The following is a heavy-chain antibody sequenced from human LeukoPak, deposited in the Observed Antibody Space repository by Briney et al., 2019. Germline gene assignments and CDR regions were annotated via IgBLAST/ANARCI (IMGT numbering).Heavy chain of an antibody. CDR2: VYYSGTT. J-gene: IGHJ6*02. D-gene: IGHD4-23*01. CDR1: GGFIHTYY. CDR3: ARCGGNLYYYYGMDV. Sequence: SETLSLTCSVSGGFIHTYYWTWIRQPPGKGLEWIGNVYYSGTTYYNPSLKSRLTISVDTSKNQFSLKLNSVTAADTAVYYCARCGGNLYYYYGMDVWGQGTTVTVSS. V-gene: IGHV4-59*13.